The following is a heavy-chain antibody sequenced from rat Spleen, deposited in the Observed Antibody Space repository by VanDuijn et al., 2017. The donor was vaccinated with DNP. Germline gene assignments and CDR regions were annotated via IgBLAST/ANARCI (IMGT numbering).Heavy chain of an antibody. V-gene: IGHV3-1*01. D-gene: IGHD3-7*01. Sequence: EVQLQESGPGLVRPSQSLSLTCSVTGYSITSKYWGWIRKFPGNKMEWIGHISYSGIVNYNPSLKSRISITRDTSNNQLFLQLNSVTSEDTATYYFARYEARGFGYWGQGTLITVSS. J-gene: IGHJ3*01. CDR3: ARYEARGFGY. CDR1: GYSITSKY. CDR2: ISYSGIV.